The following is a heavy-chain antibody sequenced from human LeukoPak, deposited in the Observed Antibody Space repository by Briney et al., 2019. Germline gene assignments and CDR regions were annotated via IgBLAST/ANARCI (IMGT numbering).Heavy chain of an antibody. CDR1: GYTLTELS. J-gene: IGHJ4*02. D-gene: IGHD6-19*01. CDR3: ARDLKRGYSSGRYSWGTGSSNDY. Sequence: ASVKVSCKVSGYTLTELSMHWVRQAPGKGLEWMGGFDPEDGETIYAQKFQGRVTMTTDTSTRTAYIELRSLRSDDTAVYYCARDLKRGYSSGRYSWGTGSSNDYWGQGTLVTVSS. CDR2: FDPEDGET. V-gene: IGHV1-24*01.